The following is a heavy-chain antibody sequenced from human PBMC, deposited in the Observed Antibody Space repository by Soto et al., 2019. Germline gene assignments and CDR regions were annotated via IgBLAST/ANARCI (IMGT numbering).Heavy chain of an antibody. Sequence: EVQLVESGGGLVQPGRSLRLSCAASGFTFDDYAMHWVRQAPGKGLEWVSGISWNSGSIGYADSVKGRFTISRDNAKNSLYLQMNSLRAEDTALYYCAKDREAVDDAFDIWGQGTMVTVSS. V-gene: IGHV3-9*01. CDR1: GFTFDDYA. CDR2: ISWNSGSI. CDR3: AKDREAVDDAFDI. J-gene: IGHJ3*02. D-gene: IGHD6-19*01.